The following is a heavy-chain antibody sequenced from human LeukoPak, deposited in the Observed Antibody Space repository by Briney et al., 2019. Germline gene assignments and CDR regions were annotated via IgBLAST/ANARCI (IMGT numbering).Heavy chain of an antibody. Sequence: TGGSPRLSCAASGFTFSSYWMNWVRQAPGKGLEWVANIKQDGNEKYYVDSVKGRFTISRDNTKNSLYVQMNSLRVEDTAVYYCAKPITVSGATDAFDIWGQGTMVTVSS. CDR1: GFTFSSYW. D-gene: IGHD3-3*01. V-gene: IGHV3-7*01. J-gene: IGHJ3*02. CDR2: IKQDGNEK. CDR3: AKPITVSGATDAFDI.